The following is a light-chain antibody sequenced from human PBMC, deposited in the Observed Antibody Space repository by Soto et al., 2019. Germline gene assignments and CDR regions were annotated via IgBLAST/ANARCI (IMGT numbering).Light chain of an antibody. CDR1: SSNIGAGYD. J-gene: IGLJ1*01. CDR3: QSYDSSLSGPYV. Sequence: QSVPTQPPSVSGAPGQRVTISCTGSSSNIGAGYDVHWYQQLPGTAPKLLIYGNSNRPSGVPDRFSGSKSGTSASLAITGLQAEDEADYYCQSYDSSLSGPYVFGTGTKVTVL. CDR2: GNS. V-gene: IGLV1-40*01.